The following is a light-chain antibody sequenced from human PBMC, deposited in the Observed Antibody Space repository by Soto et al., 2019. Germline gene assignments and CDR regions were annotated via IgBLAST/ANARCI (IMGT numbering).Light chain of an antibody. V-gene: IGLV1-40*01. CDR2: TNS. CDR1: SSNIGAGYD. J-gene: IGLJ3*02. CDR3: QSYDSSLSGWV. Sequence: SVLTQPPSVSGAPGQRVTISCTGSSSNIGAGYDVHWYQQFPGTAPKLLIYTNSNRPSGVPDRFSGSKSGTSASLAITGLQAEDEADYYCQSYDSSLSGWVFGGGTQLTVL.